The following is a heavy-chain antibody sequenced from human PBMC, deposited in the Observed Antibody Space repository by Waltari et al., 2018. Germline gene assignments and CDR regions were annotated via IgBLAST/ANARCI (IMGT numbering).Heavy chain of an antibody. CDR2: NNLGEIP. J-gene: IGHJ1*01. CDR1: NGTIGSYY. V-gene: IGHV4-59*12. Sequence: QVRLEESGPGVVKPSETLSLTCTVSNGTIGSYYYSWVRQSPGKGLEWIGENNLGEIPSYHPSRDSRVTILLDKSKNQFSLHLDSVTAADTAVYYCVTGPRDKWVGRYSGEFFHHWGPGTLVTVSS. D-gene: IGHD3-9*01. CDR3: VTGPRDKWVGRYSGEFFHH.